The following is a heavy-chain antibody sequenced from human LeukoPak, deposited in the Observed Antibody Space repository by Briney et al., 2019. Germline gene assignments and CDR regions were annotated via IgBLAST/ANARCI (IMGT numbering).Heavy chain of an antibody. CDR1: GFTFSSYA. V-gene: IGHV3-23*01. Sequence: GGSLRLSCAASGFTFSSYAMSWVRQAPGKGLEWVSAISGSGGSTYYADSVKGRFTISRDNSKNTLYLQMNSLRAEDTAVYYCAKSGRSSSGWSYNPNLWGQGTLVTVSS. CDR3: AKSGRSSSGWSYNPNL. CDR2: ISGSGGST. J-gene: IGHJ5*02. D-gene: IGHD6-19*01.